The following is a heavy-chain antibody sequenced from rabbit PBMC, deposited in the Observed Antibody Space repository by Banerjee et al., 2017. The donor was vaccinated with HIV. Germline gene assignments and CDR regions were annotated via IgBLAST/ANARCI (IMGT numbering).Heavy chain of an antibody. D-gene: IGHD1-1*01. V-gene: IGHV1S40*01. J-gene: IGHJ4*01. Sequence: QSLEESGGGLVKPGASLTLTCTASGFDFSTNTMCWVRQAPGKGPEWIACIYNGDGSTDYANWAKGRFTISKTSSTTVTLQVTSLTAADTATYFCARDGASGYNFNLWGPGPLVTVS. CDR2: IYNGDGST. CDR3: ARDGASGYNFNL. CDR1: GFDFSTNT.